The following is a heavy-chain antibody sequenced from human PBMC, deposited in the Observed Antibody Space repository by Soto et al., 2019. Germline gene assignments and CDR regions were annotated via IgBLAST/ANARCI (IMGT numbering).Heavy chain of an antibody. D-gene: IGHD3-22*01. J-gene: IGHJ6*02. V-gene: IGHV4-4*02. CDR2: IYHSGST. Sequence: SETLSLTCAVSGGSISSSNWWSWVRQPPGKGLEWIGEIYHSGSTNYNPSLKSRVTISADKSISTAYLQWSSLKASDTAMYYCARGKHDSSGYYPAARYYGMDVWGQGTTVTVSS. CDR3: ARGKHDSSGYYPAARYYGMDV. CDR1: GGSISSSNW.